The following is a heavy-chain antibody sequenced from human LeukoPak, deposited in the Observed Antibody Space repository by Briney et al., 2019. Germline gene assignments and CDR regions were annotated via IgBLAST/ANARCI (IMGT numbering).Heavy chain of an antibody. CDR2: IYYSGST. J-gene: IGHJ4*02. CDR3: AREYMAAAVIVGFDS. CDR1: GGSFSGYY. Sequence: SETLSLTCAVYGGSFSGYYWTWIRQSPGRGLEWLGYIYYSGSTNYNPSLKSRVTMSIDTSKNQFSLKLSSVTAADTAVYYCAREYMAAAVIVGFDSWGQGTLVTVSS. V-gene: IGHV4-59*01. D-gene: IGHD6-13*01.